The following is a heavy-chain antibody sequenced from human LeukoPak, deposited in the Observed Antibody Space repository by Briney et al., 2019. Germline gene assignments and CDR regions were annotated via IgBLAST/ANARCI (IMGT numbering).Heavy chain of an antibody. J-gene: IGHJ5*02. D-gene: IGHD1-26*01. V-gene: IGHV4-59*01. CDR1: GGSISSYY. CDR2: IYYSGST. Sequence: SETLSLTCTVSGGSISSYYWSWIRQPPGKGLEWIGYIYYSGSTNYNPSLKSRVTISVDTSKNQFSLKLSSVTAADTAVYYCARGYTGSLHWFDPWGQGTLVTVAS. CDR3: ARGYTGSLHWFDP.